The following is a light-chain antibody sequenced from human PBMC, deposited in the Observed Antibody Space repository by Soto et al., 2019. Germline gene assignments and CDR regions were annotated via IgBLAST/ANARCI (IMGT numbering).Light chain of an antibody. Sequence: DIQMTQSPSSLSASVGDRVTITCRASQSISSYLNWYQQKPGKAPKLLIYAASSLQSGVPSRFSGSGSGTDFTLTIGSLQPEDYATYYCQRSDTTRLTFGGGTKVETK. CDR3: QRSDTTRLT. V-gene: IGKV1-39*01. J-gene: IGKJ4*01. CDR1: QSISSY. CDR2: AAS.